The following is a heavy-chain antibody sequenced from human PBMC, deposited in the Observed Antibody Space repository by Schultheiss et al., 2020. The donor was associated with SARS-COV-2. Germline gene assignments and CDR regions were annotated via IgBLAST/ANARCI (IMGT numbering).Heavy chain of an antibody. Sequence: SETLSLTCTVSGGSISSYYWGWIRQPPGKGLEWIGSIYHSGSTNYNPSLKSRVTISVDTSKNQFSLKLSSVTAADTAVYYCARAVVTVNAYNWFDPWGQGTLVTVSS. CDR2: IYHSGST. CDR1: GGSISSYY. J-gene: IGHJ5*02. CDR3: ARAVVTVNAYNWFDP. D-gene: IGHD2-21*02. V-gene: IGHV4-59*12.